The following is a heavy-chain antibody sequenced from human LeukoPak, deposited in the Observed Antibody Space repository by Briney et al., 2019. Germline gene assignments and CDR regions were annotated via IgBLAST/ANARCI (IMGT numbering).Heavy chain of an antibody. Sequence: GGSLRLXCAGPGFTLSSYWMSWVRQAPGKGLEWVANINQDGSEKYYLDSVKGRLTISRDTAKNSLYLQMNSLRAEDTAVYYCAGGQNYFDYWGQGTLVTVSS. J-gene: IGHJ4*02. V-gene: IGHV3-7*01. CDR1: GFTLSSYW. CDR3: AGGQNYFDY. CDR2: INQDGSEK.